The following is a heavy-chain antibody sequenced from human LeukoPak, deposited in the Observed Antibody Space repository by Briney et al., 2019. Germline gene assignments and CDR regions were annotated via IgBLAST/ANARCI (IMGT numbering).Heavy chain of an antibody. J-gene: IGHJ4*02. CDR3: ARGLYSSGWYYFDS. V-gene: IGHV1-69*06. Sequence: GASVKVSCTASGGTFSSYAISWVRQAPGQGLEWMGGIIPIVGTANYAQTFQGRVTITADKSTSTAYMELSSLRSEDTAVYYCARGLYSSGWYYFDSWGQGTLVTVSS. CDR2: IIPIVGTA. D-gene: IGHD6-19*01. CDR1: GGTFSSYA.